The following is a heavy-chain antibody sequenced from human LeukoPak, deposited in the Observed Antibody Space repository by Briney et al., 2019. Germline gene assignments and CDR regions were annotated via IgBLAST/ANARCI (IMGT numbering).Heavy chain of an antibody. CDR1: GFTVSSNY. J-gene: IGHJ3*02. CDR3: AKIVLRYFDWLLDAFDI. CDR2: ISGSGGST. V-gene: IGHV3-23*01. Sequence: PGGSLRLSCAASGFTVSSNYMSWVRQAPGKGLEWVSAISGSGGSTYYADSVKGRFTISRDNSKNTLYLQMNSLRAEDTAVYYCAKIVLRYFDWLLDAFDIWGQGTMVTVSS. D-gene: IGHD3-9*01.